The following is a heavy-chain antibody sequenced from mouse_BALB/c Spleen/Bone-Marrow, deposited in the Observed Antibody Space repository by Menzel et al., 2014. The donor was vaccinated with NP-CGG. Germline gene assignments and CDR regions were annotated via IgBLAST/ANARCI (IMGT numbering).Heavy chain of an antibody. D-gene: IGHD2-4*01. CDR3: AREGLRAWFVY. J-gene: IGHJ3*01. V-gene: IGHV1-4*01. Sequence: QVQLKESGAELARPGASVKTSCKASGYTFTSYTIHWVKQRPGQGLEWIGYINPSSDYTNYNQKFKDKATLTADKSSSTAYMQLSSLTSEDSAVYYCAREGLRAWFVYWGQGTLVTVSA. CDR1: GYTFTSYT. CDR2: INPSSDYT.